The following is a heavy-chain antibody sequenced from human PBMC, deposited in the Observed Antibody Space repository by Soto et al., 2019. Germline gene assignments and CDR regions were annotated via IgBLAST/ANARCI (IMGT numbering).Heavy chain of an antibody. CDR1: GGSISRYY. J-gene: IGHJ2*01. CDR2: IYYSGST. D-gene: IGHD3-10*01. V-gene: IGHV4-59*01. CDR3: ARAHSGSGSYFPYWYFDL. Sequence: QVQLQESGPGLAKPSETLALTCTVSGGSISRYYWSCIRQPPGKGLEWIGYIYYSGSTNYNPSLKRRVTISVDTSKNQFSLKLSSVTAADTAVYYCARAHSGSGSYFPYWYFDLWGRGTLVTVSS.